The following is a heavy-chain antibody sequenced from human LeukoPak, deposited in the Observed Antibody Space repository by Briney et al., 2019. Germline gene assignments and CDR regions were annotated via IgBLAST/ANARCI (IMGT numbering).Heavy chain of an antibody. Sequence: PSETLSLTCTVSGGSISSYYWSWIRQPAGKGLEWIGRIYTSGSTNYNPSLKSRVTISVDTSKNQFSLKLSSVTAADTAVYYCAREGGDDYYDSSGYERAFDIWGQGTMVTVSS. CDR3: AREGGDDYYDSSGYERAFDI. D-gene: IGHD3-22*01. CDR2: IYTSGST. CDR1: GGSISSYY. J-gene: IGHJ3*02. V-gene: IGHV4-4*07.